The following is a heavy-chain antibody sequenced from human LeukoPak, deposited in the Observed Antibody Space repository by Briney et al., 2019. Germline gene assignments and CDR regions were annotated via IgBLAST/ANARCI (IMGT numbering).Heavy chain of an antibody. CDR1: GFTFSSYG. Sequence: GRSLRLSCAASGFTFSSYGMHWVRQAPGKGLEWVAVISYDGSNKYYADSVKGRFTISRDNSKNTLYLQMNSLRAEDTAVYYCAKEFLTYYDLWSGYYTGFFDYWGQGTLVTVSS. V-gene: IGHV3-30*18. D-gene: IGHD3-3*01. CDR2: ISYDGSNK. CDR3: AKEFLTYYDLWSGYYTGFFDY. J-gene: IGHJ4*02.